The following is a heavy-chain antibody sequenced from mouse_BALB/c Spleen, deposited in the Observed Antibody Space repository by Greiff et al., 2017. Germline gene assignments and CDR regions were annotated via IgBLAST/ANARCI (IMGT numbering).Heavy chain of an antibody. D-gene: IGHD1-2*01. CDR1: GYTFTSYT. V-gene: IGHV1-4*02. J-gene: IGHJ2*01. CDR3: ARETAGGYFDY. CDR2: INPSSGYT. Sequence: VQLQQSAAELARPGASVKMSCKASGYTFTSYTMHWVKQRPGQGLEWIGYINPSSGYTEYNQKFKDKTTLTADKSSSTAYMQLSSLTSEDSAVYYCARETAGGYFDYWGQGTTLTVSS.